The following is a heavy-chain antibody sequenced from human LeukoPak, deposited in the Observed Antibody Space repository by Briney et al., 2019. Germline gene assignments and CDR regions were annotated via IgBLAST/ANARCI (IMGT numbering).Heavy chain of an antibody. V-gene: IGHV1-8*03. J-gene: IGHJ4*02. CDR1: GYTFTSYD. D-gene: IGHD3-3*01. CDR2: MNPNSGNT. CDR3: ARASYDFWSGYYYY. Sequence: RASVKVSCKASGYTFTSYDINWVRQATGQGLEWMGWMNPNSGNTGYAQKFQGRVTITRYTSISTAYMELSSLRSEDTAVYYCARASYDFWSGYYYYWGQGTLVTVSS.